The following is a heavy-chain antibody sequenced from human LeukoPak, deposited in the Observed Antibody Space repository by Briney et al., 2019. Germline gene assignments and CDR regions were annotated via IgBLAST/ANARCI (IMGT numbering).Heavy chain of an antibody. CDR2: ISYDGSNK. CDR3: ASLLRFLEWLSKDYGMDV. J-gene: IGHJ6*02. D-gene: IGHD3-3*01. CDR1: GFTFSGYA. Sequence: GGSLRLSCAASGFTFSGYAMHWVRQAPGKGLEWVAVISYDGSNKYYADSVKGRFTISRDNSKNTLYLQMNSLRAEDTAVYYCASLLRFLEWLSKDYGMDVWGQGTTVTVSS. V-gene: IGHV3-30-3*01.